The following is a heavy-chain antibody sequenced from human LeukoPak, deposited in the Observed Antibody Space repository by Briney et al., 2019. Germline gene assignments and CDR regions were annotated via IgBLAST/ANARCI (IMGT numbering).Heavy chain of an antibody. D-gene: IGHD5-18*01. CDR2: ITNSGTTI. J-gene: IGHJ4*02. CDR3: ARETYIYGYPFDF. V-gene: IGHV3-48*03. Sequence: PGGSLRLSCAASGFTFSSYEMNWVRQAPGKGLEWVSYITNSGTTIYYADSVKGRFTISRDNAKNSLYLQMNSLRAEDTAIYYCARETYIYGYPFDFWGQGTLVTVSS. CDR1: GFTFSSYE.